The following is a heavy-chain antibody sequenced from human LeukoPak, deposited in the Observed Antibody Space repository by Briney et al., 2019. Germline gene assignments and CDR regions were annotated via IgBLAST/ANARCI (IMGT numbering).Heavy chain of an antibody. CDR3: ARGRDFWSGANYFDY. Sequence: PSETLPLTCAVYGGSFSGYFWSWIRQPPGKGLEWIGEINHSGSTKYNPSLKSRVTISVDTSKNQFSLKLSSVTAADTAVYYCARGRDFWSGANYFDYWGQGTLVTVSS. CDR2: INHSGST. V-gene: IGHV4-34*01. CDR1: GGSFSGYF. J-gene: IGHJ4*02. D-gene: IGHD3-3*01.